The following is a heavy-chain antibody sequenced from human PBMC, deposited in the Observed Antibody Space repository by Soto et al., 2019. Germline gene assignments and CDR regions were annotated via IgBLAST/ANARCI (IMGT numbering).Heavy chain of an antibody. J-gene: IGHJ4*02. CDR2: LYDGGTT. CDR3: VQTTGWPGFDF. V-gene: IGHV3-53*01. CDR1: GFTVSSKY. D-gene: IGHD6-19*01. Sequence: ESGGGLIQPGGSLRLSCAASGFTVSSKYMTWVRQAPGKGLEWVAVLYDGGTTYYADSVKGRFTVSRDNTKNTLYLQVNSLRAEDTAVYYCVQTTGWPGFDFWGQGTLVTVSS.